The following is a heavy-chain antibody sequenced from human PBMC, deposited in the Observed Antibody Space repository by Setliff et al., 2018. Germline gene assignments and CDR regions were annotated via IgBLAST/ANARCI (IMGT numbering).Heavy chain of an antibody. CDR1: GYTFTDYY. Sequence: ASVKVSCKASGYTFTDYYIQWVRQAPGQGLEWMGWINPNTGSTYYRQRSQGRVTMTRDTSISTAYMDVNRLKSDDTAVYYCARDLRAATATGEYYFDFWGQGTLVTVSS. CDR3: ARDLRAATATGEYYFDF. J-gene: IGHJ4*02. V-gene: IGHV1-2*02. D-gene: IGHD6-13*01. CDR2: INPNTGST.